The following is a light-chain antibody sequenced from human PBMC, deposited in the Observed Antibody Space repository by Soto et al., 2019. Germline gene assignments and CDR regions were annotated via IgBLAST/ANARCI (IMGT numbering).Light chain of an antibody. CDR1: SSDVGGYNY. V-gene: IGLV2-14*03. CDR3: SSYTSSNTVI. CDR2: DVR. J-gene: IGLJ2*01. Sequence: QSALTQPASVSGSPGQSITISCTGTSSDVGGYNYISWYQQHPGKAPKFIIYDVRNRPSGVSNRFSGSRSGNTPSLTISGLQAEDEADYYCSSYTSSNTVIFGGGTKLTVL.